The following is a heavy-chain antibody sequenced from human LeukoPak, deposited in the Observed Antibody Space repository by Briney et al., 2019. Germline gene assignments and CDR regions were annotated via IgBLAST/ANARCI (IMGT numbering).Heavy chain of an antibody. Sequence: PGGSLRLSCAVSGFTFKDYYMSWICQAPGKGLEWVSYISSSGGVIYYADSVKGRFTISRDNSKNTLYLQMNSLRAEDTAVYYCARDRLRFLGYYYYGMDVWGQGTTVTVSS. CDR3: ARDRLRFLGYYYYGMDV. D-gene: IGHD3-3*01. V-gene: IGHV3-11*04. J-gene: IGHJ6*02. CDR1: GFTFKDYY. CDR2: ISSSGGVI.